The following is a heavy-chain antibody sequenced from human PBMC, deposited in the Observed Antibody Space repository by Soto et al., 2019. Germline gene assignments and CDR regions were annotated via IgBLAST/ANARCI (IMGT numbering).Heavy chain of an antibody. V-gene: IGHV1-8*01. J-gene: IGHJ5*02. CDR1: GYTFTSYD. D-gene: IGHD2-2*01. CDR2: MNPNSGNT. Sequence: QVQLVQSGAEVKKPGASVKVSCKASGYTFTSYDINWVRQATGQGLEWMGWMNPNSGNTGYAQKFQGRVTMTRNTSISTAYMELSSLRSEATAVYYCARGALVLVPAAPNNWFDPWGQGTLVTVSS. CDR3: ARGALVLVPAAPNNWFDP.